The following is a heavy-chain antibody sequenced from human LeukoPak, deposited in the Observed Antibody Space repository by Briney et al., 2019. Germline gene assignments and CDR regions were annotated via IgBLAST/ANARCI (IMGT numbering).Heavy chain of an antibody. D-gene: IGHD3-10*01. V-gene: IGHV4-39*07. CDR3: SREQIRGSGSYYYNLFDP. CDR1: GDSISSTSYF. J-gene: IGHJ5*02. Sequence: PSEILSLTCTVSGDSISSTSYFWGWIRQPPGKGLEWIGSIYNSGRSHYNPSLKSRVTISVDTSKNQFSLKLSSVTAADTAMYFCSREQIRGSGSYYYNLFDPWGQGALVTVSS. CDR2: IYNSGRS.